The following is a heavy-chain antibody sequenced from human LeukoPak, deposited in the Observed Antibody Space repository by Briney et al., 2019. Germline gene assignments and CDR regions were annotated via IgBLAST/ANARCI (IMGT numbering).Heavy chain of an antibody. D-gene: IGHD3-16*02. CDR1: GVSFSGYY. CDR3: ARKGIYRGSLDY. Sequence: SETLSLTCAVYGVSFSGYYWSWIRQPPGKGLEWIGEINHSGSTNYHPSLKSRVTISVDTSKNQFSLKLSSVTAADTAVYYCARKGIYRGSLDYWGQGTLVTVSS. V-gene: IGHV4-34*01. CDR2: INHSGST. J-gene: IGHJ4*02.